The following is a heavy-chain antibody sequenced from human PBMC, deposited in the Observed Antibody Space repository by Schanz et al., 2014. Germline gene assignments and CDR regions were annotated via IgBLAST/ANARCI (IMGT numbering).Heavy chain of an antibody. J-gene: IGHJ4*02. D-gene: IGHD2-2*01. CDR2: ISDSGDST. CDR3: AKVAPAATYLDS. CDR1: GFTFSDYY. V-gene: IGHV3-11*01. Sequence: QVQLVDSGGGLVKPGGSLRLSCAASGFTFSDYYMTWIRQAPGKGLEWVSDISDSGDSTHYADSVKGRFSISRDNAKNSLFLQMNSLSAEDTAVYYCAKVAPAATYLDSWGLGPLDTVSS.